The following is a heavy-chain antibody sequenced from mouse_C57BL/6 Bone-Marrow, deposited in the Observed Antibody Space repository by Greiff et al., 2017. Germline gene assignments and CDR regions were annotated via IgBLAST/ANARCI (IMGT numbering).Heavy chain of an antibody. V-gene: IGHV1-82*01. J-gene: IGHJ3*01. CDR3: ARRDSSCFAWFAY. Sequence: VPLQQSGPELVKPGASVKISCKASGYAFSSSWMNWVKQRPGKGLEWIGRIYPGDGDTNYNGTFKGKATLTADKSSSTAYMQLSSLTSENSAVYFCARRDSSCFAWFAYWGQGTLVTVSA. CDR1: GYAFSSSW. D-gene: IGHD3-2*02. CDR2: IYPGDGDT.